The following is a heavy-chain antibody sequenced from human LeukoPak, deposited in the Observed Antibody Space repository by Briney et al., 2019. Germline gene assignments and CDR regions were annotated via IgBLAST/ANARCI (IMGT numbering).Heavy chain of an antibody. CDR1: GGSISSHY. J-gene: IGHJ5*02. V-gene: IGHV4-59*11. D-gene: IGHD3-16*01. Sequence: SETLSLTCTVSGGSISSHYWSWIRQPPGKGLEWIGYIYYSGSTNYNPSLKSRVTISVDTSKNQFSLKLSSVTAADTAVYYCARGMIWSDPWGQGTLVTVSS. CDR2: IYYSGST. CDR3: ARGMIWSDP.